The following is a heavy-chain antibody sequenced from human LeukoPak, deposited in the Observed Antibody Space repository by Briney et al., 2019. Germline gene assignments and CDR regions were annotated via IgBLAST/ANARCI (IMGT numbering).Heavy chain of an antibody. J-gene: IGHJ5*02. CDR2: IYTGGGR. CDR1: GFTVSSYY. D-gene: IGHD3-22*01. V-gene: IGHV3-53*01. CDR3: AKPDSKREFDWFDP. Sequence: GGSLRLSCAASGFTVSSYYMNWVRQAPGKELEWVSVIYTGGGRYYADSVRGRFTISRDNSKNTLYLQMNSLRAEDTAVYYCAKPDSKREFDWFDPWGQGTLVTVSS.